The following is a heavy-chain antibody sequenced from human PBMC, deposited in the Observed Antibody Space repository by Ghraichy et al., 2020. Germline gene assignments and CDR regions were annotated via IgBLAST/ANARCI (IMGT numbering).Heavy chain of an antibody. CDR3: ARGDSSSSGWGLYYYYGMDV. D-gene: IGHD6-6*01. Sequence: ETLSLTCAASGFTFSSYWMHWVRQAPGKGLVWVSRINSDGSSTSYADSVKGRFTISRDNAKNTLYLQMNSLRAEDTAVYYCARGDSSSSGWGLYYYYGMDVWGQGTTVTVSS. V-gene: IGHV3-74*01. CDR1: GFTFSSYW. CDR2: INSDGSST. J-gene: IGHJ6*02.